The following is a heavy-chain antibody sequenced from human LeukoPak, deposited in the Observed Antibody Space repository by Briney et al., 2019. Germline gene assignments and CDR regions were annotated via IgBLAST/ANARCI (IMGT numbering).Heavy chain of an antibody. CDR3: ARGATVAGDFDY. J-gene: IGHJ4*02. D-gene: IGHD6-19*01. V-gene: IGHV3-66*01. Sequence: GGSLRLSCAASRLTVSSNYMSWVCHAPGKGLEWVSVLYSAGDTYYADSVKGRFTISRDNSKNSLYLQMNSLRAEDTAVYYCARGATVAGDFDYWGQGTLVTVSS. CDR2: LYSAGDT. CDR1: RLTVSSNY.